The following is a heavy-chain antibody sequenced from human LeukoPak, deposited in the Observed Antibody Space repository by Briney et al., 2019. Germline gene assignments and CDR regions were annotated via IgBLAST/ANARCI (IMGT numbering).Heavy chain of an antibody. J-gene: IGHJ3*02. V-gene: IGHV4-30-4*01. CDR3: ARVPERLYAFDI. CDR2: IYYSGST. D-gene: IGHD1-1*01. CDR1: GGSISSGEYA. Sequence: SESLSLTCTVSGGSISSGEYAWSWLRQPPGKGLEWIGYIYYSGSTYYNPSVKSRVTISADTSKNQFSLKLSAVTAADTAVYYCARVPERLYAFDIWGQGTMVTVAS.